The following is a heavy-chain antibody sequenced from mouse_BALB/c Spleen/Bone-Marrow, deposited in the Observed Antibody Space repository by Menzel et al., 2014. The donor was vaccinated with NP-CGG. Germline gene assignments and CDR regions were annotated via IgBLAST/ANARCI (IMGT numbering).Heavy chain of an antibody. CDR1: GFNIKDTY. CDR2: IDPANGNI. D-gene: IGHD1-1*01. J-gene: IGHJ3*01. Sequence: EVQGVESGAELVKPGASVKLSCTASGFNIKDTYMHWVKQRPEQGLEWIGRIDPANGNIKYDPKFQGKVTITADTSSNTAYLRLSRLTSEGTAVYYCAPYFYGRWFANWGQGALVTVSA. V-gene: IGHV14-3*02. CDR3: APYFYGRWFAN.